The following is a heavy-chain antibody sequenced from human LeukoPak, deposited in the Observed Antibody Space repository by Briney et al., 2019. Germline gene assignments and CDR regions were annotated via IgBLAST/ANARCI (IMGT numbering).Heavy chain of an antibody. J-gene: IGHJ5*02. CDR1: GGSISSYY. D-gene: IGHD2-15*01. CDR2: IYYSGST. V-gene: IGHV4-59*01. CDR3: ARVSTQYCSGGSCYGFWFDP. Sequence: SETLSLTCTVSGGSISSYYWSWIRQPPGKGLEWIGYIYYSGSTNYNPSLKSRVTISVDTSKNQFSPKLSSVTAADTAVYYCARVSTQYCSGGSCYGFWFDPWGQGTLVTVSS.